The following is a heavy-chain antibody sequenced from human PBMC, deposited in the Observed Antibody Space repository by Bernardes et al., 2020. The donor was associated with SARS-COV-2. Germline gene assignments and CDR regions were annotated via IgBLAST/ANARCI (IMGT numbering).Heavy chain of an antibody. CDR1: GYTFTSYG. J-gene: IGHJ4*02. Sequence: ASVKVSCKASGYTFTSYGISWVRQAPGQGLEWMGWISDYNGNTNYAQKLQGRVTMTTDTSTSTAYMELMSLRSDDTAVYYCARDAPGYSYGPEIDYWGQGTLVTVSS. V-gene: IGHV1-18*01. CDR3: ARDAPGYSYGPEIDY. CDR2: ISDYNGNT. D-gene: IGHD5-18*01.